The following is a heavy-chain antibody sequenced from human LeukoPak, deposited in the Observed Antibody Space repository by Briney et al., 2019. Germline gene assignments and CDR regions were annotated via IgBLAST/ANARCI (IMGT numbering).Heavy chain of an antibody. J-gene: IGHJ6*03. V-gene: IGHV3-7*01. CDR2: IKQDGSEK. Sequence: TGGSLRLSCAASGFTFSTYTITWVRQAPGKGLEWVANIKQDGSEKYYVDSVKGRFTISRDNAKNSLYLQMNSLRAEDTAVYYCARDNGYCSGGSCYHYYMDVWGKGTTVTISS. CDR1: GFTFSTYT. D-gene: IGHD2-15*01. CDR3: ARDNGYCSGGSCYHYYMDV.